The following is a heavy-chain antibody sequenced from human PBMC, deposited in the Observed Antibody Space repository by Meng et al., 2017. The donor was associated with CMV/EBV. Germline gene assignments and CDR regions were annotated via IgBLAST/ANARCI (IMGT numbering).Heavy chain of an antibody. Sequence: SETLSLTGAVYGGSFSGYYWSWIRQPPGKGLEWIGEINHSGSTNYNPSLRRRVTLSVDTSKTQDSLKLSSVTAADTAVYYCASGLILSRSVAYCGGDCYYLVRHWFDPWGQGTLVTVSS. CDR2: INHSGST. J-gene: IGHJ5*02. CDR3: ASGLILSRSVAYCGGDCYYLVRHWFDP. D-gene: IGHD2-21*01. CDR1: GGSFSGYY. V-gene: IGHV4-34*01.